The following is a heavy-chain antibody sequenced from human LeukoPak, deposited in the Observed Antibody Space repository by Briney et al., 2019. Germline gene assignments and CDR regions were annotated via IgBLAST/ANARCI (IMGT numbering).Heavy chain of an antibody. J-gene: IGHJ4*02. D-gene: IGHD6-13*01. CDR3: TRGGYSSSWYSGTTFDY. CDR1: GFTFDDYA. CDR2: IRSKAYGGTT. Sequence: GGSLRLSCTVSGFTFDDYAMSWFRQAPGKGREWVGFIRSKAYGGTTEYAASVKGRFTISRDDSKSIAYLQMNSLKTEDTAVYYCTRGGYSSSWYSGTTFDYWGQGTLVTVSS. V-gene: IGHV3-49*03.